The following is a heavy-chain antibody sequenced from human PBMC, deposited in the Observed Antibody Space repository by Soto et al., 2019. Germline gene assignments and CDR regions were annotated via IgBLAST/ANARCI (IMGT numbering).Heavy chain of an antibody. CDR1: GFTFSGYA. Sequence: GGSLRLSCAASGFTFSGYAMSWVRQAPGKGLEWVSAISGSGGSTYYADSVKGRFTISRDNSKNTLYLQMNSLRAEDTAVSYCARLCSPSHYSGMDVWGQGTKVTVSS. D-gene: IGHD3-16*01. CDR2: ISGSGGST. CDR3: ARLCSPSHYSGMDV. V-gene: IGHV3-23*01. J-gene: IGHJ6*02.